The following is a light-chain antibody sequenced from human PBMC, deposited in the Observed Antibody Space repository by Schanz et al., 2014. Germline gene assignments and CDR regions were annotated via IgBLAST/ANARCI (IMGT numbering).Light chain of an antibody. V-gene: IGLV2-14*03. CDR1: SSDVGGYNY. Sequence: QSALTQPASVSGSPGQSITISCTGTSSDVGGYNYVSWYQHHPGKAPKLMIYDVTNRPSGVSNRFSGSKSGNTASLTISGLQAEDEADYYCSSYAGYDTFVVFGGGTKLTVL. CDR2: DVT. CDR3: SSYAGYDTFVV. J-gene: IGLJ2*01.